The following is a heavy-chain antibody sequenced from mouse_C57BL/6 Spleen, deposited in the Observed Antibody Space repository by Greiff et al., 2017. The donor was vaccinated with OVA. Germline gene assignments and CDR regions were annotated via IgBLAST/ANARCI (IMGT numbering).Heavy chain of an antibody. V-gene: IGHV1-82*01. CDR1: GYAFSSSW. D-gene: IGHD1-1*01. Sequence: QVQLKESGPELVKPGASVKISCKASGYAFSSSWMNWVKQRPGKGLEWIGRIYPGDGDTNYNGKFKGKATLTADKSSSTAYMQLSSLTSEDSAVYFCAKITTVAYYFDYWGQGTTLTVSS. CDR2: IYPGDGDT. CDR3: AKITTVAYYFDY. J-gene: IGHJ2*01.